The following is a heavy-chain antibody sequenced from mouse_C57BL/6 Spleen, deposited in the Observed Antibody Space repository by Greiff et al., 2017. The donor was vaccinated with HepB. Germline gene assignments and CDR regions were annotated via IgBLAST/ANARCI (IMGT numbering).Heavy chain of an antibody. CDR2: IDPEDGET. CDR1: GFNIKDYY. V-gene: IGHV14-2*01. D-gene: IGHD1-1*01. J-gene: IGHJ3*01. Sequence: VQLKESGAELVKPGASVKLSCTASGFNIKDYYMHWVKQRTEQGLEWIGRIDPEDGETKYAPKFQGKATITADTSSNTSYLQLSSLTSDDTAVYYCAYYYGSSAWFAYWGQGTLVTVSA. CDR3: AYYYGSSAWFAY.